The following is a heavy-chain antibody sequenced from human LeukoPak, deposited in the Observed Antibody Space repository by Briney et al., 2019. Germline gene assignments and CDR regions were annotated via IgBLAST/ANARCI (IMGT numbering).Heavy chain of an antibody. CDR2: INHSGST. V-gene: IGHV4-34*01. CDR3: ASRYDFWSGYYIPPYYYYGMDV. CDR1: GGSFSGYY. D-gene: IGHD3-3*01. Sequence: SETLSLTCAVYGGSFSGYYWSWIRQPPGKGLEWIGEINHSGSTNYNPSLKSRVTISVDTSKNQFSLKLSSVTAADTAVYYCASRYDFWSGYYIPPYYYYGMDVWGQGTTVTVSS. J-gene: IGHJ6*02.